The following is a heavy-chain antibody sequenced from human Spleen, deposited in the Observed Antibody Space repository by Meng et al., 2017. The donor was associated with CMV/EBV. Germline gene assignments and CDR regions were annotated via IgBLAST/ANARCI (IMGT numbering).Heavy chain of an antibody. J-gene: IGHJ6*02. CDR2: IKQDGSEK. D-gene: IGHD6-13*01. V-gene: IGHV3-7*01. CDR3: ARDTRIAAAGHYYYYYGMDV. Sequence: GGSLRLSCAASGFTFSSYWMSWVRQAPGKGLEWVANIKQDGSEKYYVDSVKGRFTISRDNAKNSLYLQMNSLRAEDTAVYYCARDTRIAAAGHYYYYYGMDVWGQGTTVTVSS. CDR1: GFTFSSYW.